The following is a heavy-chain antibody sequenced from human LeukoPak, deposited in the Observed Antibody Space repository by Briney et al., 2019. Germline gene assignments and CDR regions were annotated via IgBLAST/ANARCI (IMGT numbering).Heavy chain of an antibody. Sequence: SVKVSCKASGGTFSNYAINWVRQAPGQGLEWMGGITPVHGTANFAQKFQGRVTITADESTSTAYMELSSLRSEDTAVYYCARGPVVPAASAFDYWGQGTLVTVSS. CDR3: ARGPVVPAASAFDY. CDR1: GGTFSNYA. D-gene: IGHD2-2*01. V-gene: IGHV1-69*13. CDR2: ITPVHGTA. J-gene: IGHJ4*02.